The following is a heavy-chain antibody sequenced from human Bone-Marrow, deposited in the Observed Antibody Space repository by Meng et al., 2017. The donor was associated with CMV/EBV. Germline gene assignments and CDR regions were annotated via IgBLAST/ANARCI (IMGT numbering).Heavy chain of an antibody. CDR3: ARVSPHYYDSSGYFPYYYYYGMDV. CDR2: IIPIFGTA. V-gene: IGHV1-69*05. D-gene: IGHD3-22*01. CDR1: GGTCSSYA. J-gene: IGHJ6*02. Sequence: SVKVSCKASGGTCSSYAISWVRQAPGQGLEWMGGIIPIFGTANYAQKFQGRVTITTDESTSTAYMELSSLRSEDTAVYYCARVSPHYYDSSGYFPYYYYYGMDVWGQGTTVTVSS.